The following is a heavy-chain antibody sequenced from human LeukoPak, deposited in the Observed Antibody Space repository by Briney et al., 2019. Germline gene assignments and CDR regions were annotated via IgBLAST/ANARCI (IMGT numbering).Heavy chain of an antibody. CDR2: IYYSGST. CDR1: GGSISSNDYY. V-gene: IGHV4-30-4*01. CDR3: ATGICSGGSCYSEYFQH. D-gene: IGHD2-15*01. Sequence: SQTLSLTCTVSGGSISSNDYYWSWIRQPPGKGLEWIGYIYYSGSTYYNPSLKSRLSISADTSKNQFSLKLRSVTAADTAVYYCATGICSGGSCYSEYFQHWGQGTLVTVSS. J-gene: IGHJ1*01.